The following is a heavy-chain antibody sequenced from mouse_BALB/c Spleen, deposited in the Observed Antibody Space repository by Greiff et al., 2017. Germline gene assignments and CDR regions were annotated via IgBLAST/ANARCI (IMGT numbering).Heavy chain of an antibody. D-gene: IGHD1-2*01. Sequence: VQLQQSGAELARPGASVKMSCKASGYTFTSYTMHWVKQRPGQGLEWIGYINPSSGYTNYNQKFKDKATLTADKSSSTAYMQLSSLTSEDSAVYYCARSETRLYAMDYWGQGTSVTVSS. V-gene: IGHV1-4*01. CDR1: GYTFTSYT. J-gene: IGHJ4*01. CDR3: ARSETRLYAMDY. CDR2: INPSSGYT.